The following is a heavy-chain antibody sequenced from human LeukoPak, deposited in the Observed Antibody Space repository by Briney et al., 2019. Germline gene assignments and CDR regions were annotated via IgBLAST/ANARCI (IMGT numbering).Heavy chain of an antibody. V-gene: IGHV4-4*07. CDR2: IYTSGST. D-gene: IGHD6-13*01. Sequence: SETLSLTCTVSGGSISSYYWSWIRQPAGKGLEWIGRIYTSGSTNYNPSLKSRVTMSVDTSKNQFSLKLSSMTAADTAVYYCARVRYSSSWYYFDYWGQGTLVTVSS. CDR1: GGSISSYY. J-gene: IGHJ4*02. CDR3: ARVRYSSSWYYFDY.